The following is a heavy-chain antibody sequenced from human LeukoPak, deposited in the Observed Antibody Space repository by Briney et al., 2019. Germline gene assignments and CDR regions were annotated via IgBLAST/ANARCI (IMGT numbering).Heavy chain of an antibody. CDR3: ARDTERGDFDY. D-gene: IGHD1-1*01. J-gene: IGHJ4*02. CDR1: GFTFSSYG. Sequence: GSLRLSCAASGFTFSSYGMHWVRQAPGKGLEWVAVIWYDGSYKYYADSVKGRFTISRDNSKNTLYLQLNSLRAEDTAVYYCARDTERGDFDYWGRGTLVTVSS. CDR2: IWYDGSYK. V-gene: IGHV3-33*01.